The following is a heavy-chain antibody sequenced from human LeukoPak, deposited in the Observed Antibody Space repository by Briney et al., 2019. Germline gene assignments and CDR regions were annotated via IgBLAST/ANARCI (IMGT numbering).Heavy chain of an antibody. CDR2: ISAYNGNT. J-gene: IGHJ5*02. V-gene: IGHV1-18*01. CDR3: ARDRKVPAAIGYNWFDP. D-gene: IGHD2-2*01. CDR1: GYTFTSYG. Sequence: GSVKVSCKASGYTFTSYGISWVRQAPGQGLEWMGWISAYNGNTNYAQKLQGRVTMTTDTSTSTAYMELSSLRSEDTAVYYCARDRKVPAAIGYNWFDPWGQVTLVTVSS.